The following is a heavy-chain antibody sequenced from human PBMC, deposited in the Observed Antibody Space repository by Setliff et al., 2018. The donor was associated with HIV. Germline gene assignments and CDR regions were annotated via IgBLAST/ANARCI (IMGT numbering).Heavy chain of an antibody. CDR1: GVSISNYY. CDR2: MYYRGNT. Sequence: TSETLSLTCTVSGVSISNYYWSWIRQPPGKGLEWIGYMYYRGNTNYNPSLKSRVTISVDTSKSQFSLKLNSVTAADTAVYYCARDQSDWFYWGQGTLVTVSS. J-gene: IGHJ4*02. D-gene: IGHD3-3*01. CDR3: ARDQSDWFY. V-gene: IGHV4-59*01.